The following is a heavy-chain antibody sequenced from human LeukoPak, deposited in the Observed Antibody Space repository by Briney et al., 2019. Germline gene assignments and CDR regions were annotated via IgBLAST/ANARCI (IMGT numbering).Heavy chain of an antibody. CDR1: GFTFSSYA. D-gene: IGHD3-22*01. J-gene: IGHJ4*02. Sequence: GGSLRLSCAASGFTFSSYAMSGVRQAPGKGLEGVSAISGSGGSTYYADSVKGRFTISRDNSKNTLYLQMNSLRAEDTAVYYCAKDGGYDSSGYFGYFDYWGQGTLVTVSS. V-gene: IGHV3-23*01. CDR2: ISGSGGST. CDR3: AKDGGYDSSGYFGYFDY.